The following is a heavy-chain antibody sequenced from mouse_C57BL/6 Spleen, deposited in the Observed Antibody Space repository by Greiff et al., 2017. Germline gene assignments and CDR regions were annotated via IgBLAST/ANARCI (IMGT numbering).Heavy chain of an antibody. D-gene: IGHD2-5*01. CDR2: IWTGGGT. Sequence: VQVVESGPGLVAPSQSLSITCTVSGFSLTSYAISWVRQPPGKGLEWLGVIWTGGGTNYNSALKSRLSISKDNSKSQVFLKMNSLQTDDTARYYCARAYYSIYYAMDYWGQGTSVTVSS. J-gene: IGHJ4*01. CDR3: ARAYYSIYYAMDY. CDR1: GFSLTSYA. V-gene: IGHV2-9-1*01.